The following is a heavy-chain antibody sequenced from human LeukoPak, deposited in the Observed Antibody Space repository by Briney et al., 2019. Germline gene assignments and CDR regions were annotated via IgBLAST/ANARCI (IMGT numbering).Heavy chain of an antibody. CDR2: IDSDATST. CDR3: ARESYYGLGSYSY. J-gene: IGHJ4*02. CDR1: GFTFRHYW. Sequence: PGGSLRLSCAASGFTFRHYWMHWVRQAPGKGLMWVSHIDSDATSTYYTDSVKGRFTISRDNAKNTVYLQMNSLRAEDTAIYYCARESYYGLGSYSYWGQGTLVTVSS. V-gene: IGHV3-74*01. D-gene: IGHD3-10*01.